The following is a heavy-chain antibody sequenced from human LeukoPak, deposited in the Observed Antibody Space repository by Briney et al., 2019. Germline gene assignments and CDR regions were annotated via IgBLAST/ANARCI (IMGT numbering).Heavy chain of an antibody. CDR3: ARDLENYYDSSGYYHTGYYYYYMDV. CDR1: GGSISSYY. D-gene: IGHD3-22*01. J-gene: IGHJ6*03. V-gene: IGHV4-4*07. CDR2: IYTSGST. Sequence: SETLSLTCAVSGGSISSYYWSWIRQPAGKGLEWIGRIYTSGSTNYNPSLKSRVTMSVDTSKNQFSLKLSSVTAADTAVYYCARDLENYYDSSGYYHTGYYYYYMDVWGKGTMVTVSS.